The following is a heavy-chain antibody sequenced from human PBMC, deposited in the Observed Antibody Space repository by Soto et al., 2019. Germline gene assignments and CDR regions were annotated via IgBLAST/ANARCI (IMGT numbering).Heavy chain of an antibody. Sequence: PSETLSLTCAVSGGSISSGGYSWSWTRQPPGKGLEWIGYIYHSGSTYYNPSLKSRVTISVDRSKNQFSLKLSSVTAADTAVYYCARVPGPWGQGTLVTVSS. D-gene: IGHD7-27*01. V-gene: IGHV4-30-2*01. J-gene: IGHJ5*02. CDR2: IYHSGST. CDR3: ARVPGP. CDR1: GGSISSGGYS.